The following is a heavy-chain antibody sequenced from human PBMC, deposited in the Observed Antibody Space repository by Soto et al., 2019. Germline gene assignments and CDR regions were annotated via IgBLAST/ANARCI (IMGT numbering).Heavy chain of an antibody. CDR2: IESKSFGGTA. CDR3: TTGGRNDLYFNN. J-gene: IGHJ4*02. CDR1: GFTFNNAW. D-gene: IGHD3-3*01. Sequence: EVQLVESGGGLVKPGESLRLSCAASGFTFNNAWMNWVRQAPGKGLEWVGRIESKSFGGTADYAAPVKGRFTISRDDSKYTLFMRMDILNSEDTAVYYGTTGGRNDLYFNNWGQGTLVTVSS. V-gene: IGHV3-15*07.